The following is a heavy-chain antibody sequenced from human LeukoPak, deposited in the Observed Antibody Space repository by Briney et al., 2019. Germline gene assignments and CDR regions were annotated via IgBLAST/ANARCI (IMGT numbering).Heavy chain of an antibody. CDR2: ISSSSNYI. CDR3: ARDVGASAPDAFDI. CDR1: GFTFSTYN. Sequence: GGSLRLSCAASGFTFSTYNMNWVRQAPGKGLEWVSSISSSSNYIYYADSVKGRFTISRDNTKNSLYLQMNSLRAEDADVYYCARDVGASAPDAFDIWGQGTMVTVSS. D-gene: IGHD1-26*01. V-gene: IGHV3-21*01. J-gene: IGHJ3*02.